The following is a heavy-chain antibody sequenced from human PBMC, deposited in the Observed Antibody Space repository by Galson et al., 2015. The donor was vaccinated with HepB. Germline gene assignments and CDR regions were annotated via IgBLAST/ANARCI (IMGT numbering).Heavy chain of an antibody. J-gene: IGHJ3*02. D-gene: IGHD6-6*01. CDR2: ISYDGSNK. CDR3: AKLLEPSIAARPLDPQGGAFDI. Sequence: SLRLSCAASGFTFSSYGMHWVRQAPGKGLEWVAVISYDGSNKYYADSVKGRFTISRDNSKNTLYLQMNSLRAEDTAVYYCAKLLEPSIAARPLDPQGGAFDIWGQGTMVTVSS. V-gene: IGHV3-30*18. CDR1: GFTFSSYG.